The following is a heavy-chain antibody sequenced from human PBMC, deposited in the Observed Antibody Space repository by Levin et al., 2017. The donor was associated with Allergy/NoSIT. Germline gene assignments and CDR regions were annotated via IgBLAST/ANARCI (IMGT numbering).Heavy chain of an antibody. V-gene: IGHV4-59*01. J-gene: IGHJ5*02. Sequence: SQTLSLPCTVFGGSMNGFYWNWLRQPPGKGLEWIGYIYNSGTTRYNPSLQSRVTISVDASKSQFSLKVRSVTSADTAIYFCAGYSTSSSWIDPWGQGTLVTVSS. CDR3: AGYSTSSSWIDP. D-gene: IGHD2/OR15-2a*01. CDR1: GGSMNGFY. CDR2: IYNSGTT.